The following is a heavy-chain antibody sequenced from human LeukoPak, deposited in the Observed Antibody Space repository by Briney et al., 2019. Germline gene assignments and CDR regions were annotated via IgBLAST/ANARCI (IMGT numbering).Heavy chain of an antibody. CDR2: IIVGSGAT. V-gene: IGHV1-58*01. Sequence: SVKVSCKTSGFTFSTSAVQWVRQARGQRLEWIGWIIVGSGATNYAQSLQGRFTITRDMSTNTAYMELSSLGSEDSAVYYCAAELYGVYTDCCTFHLWGQGTLVAVSS. CDR3: AAELYGVYTDCCTFHL. J-gene: IGHJ3*01. CDR1: GFTFSTSA. D-gene: IGHD4-17*01.